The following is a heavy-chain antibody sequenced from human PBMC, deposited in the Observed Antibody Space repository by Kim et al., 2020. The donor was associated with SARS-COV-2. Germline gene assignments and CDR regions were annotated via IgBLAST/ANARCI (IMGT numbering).Heavy chain of an antibody. Sequence: ASVKVSCKASGYTFTSYAMHWVRQAPGQRLGWMGWINAGNGNTKYSQKFQGRVTITRDTSASTAYMELSSLRSEDTAVYYCARDGKKYQLLPLGSNWFDPWGQGTLVTVSS. V-gene: IGHV1-3*01. CDR2: INAGNGNT. CDR3: ARDGKKYQLLPLGSNWFDP. J-gene: IGHJ5*02. CDR1: GYTFTSYA. D-gene: IGHD2-2*01.